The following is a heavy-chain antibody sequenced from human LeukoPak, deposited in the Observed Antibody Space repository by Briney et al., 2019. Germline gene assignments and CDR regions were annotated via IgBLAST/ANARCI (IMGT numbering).Heavy chain of an antibody. Sequence: PSETLSLTCTVSGGSISSYYWSWIRQPPGKGLEWIGYIYYSGSTNNNPSLKSRVTISVDTSKNQFSLKLSSVTAADTAVYYCARDSGSYVGGYYFDYWGQGTLVTVSS. D-gene: IGHD1-26*01. CDR1: GGSISSYY. CDR3: ARDSGSYVGGYYFDY. V-gene: IGHV4-59*01. J-gene: IGHJ4*02. CDR2: IYYSGST.